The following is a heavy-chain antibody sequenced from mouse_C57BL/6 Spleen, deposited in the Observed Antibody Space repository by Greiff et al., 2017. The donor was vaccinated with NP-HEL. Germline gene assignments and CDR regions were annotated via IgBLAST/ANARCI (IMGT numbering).Heavy chain of an antibody. V-gene: IGHV2-5*01. CDR2: IWRGGST. D-gene: IGHD1-1*01. CDR3: AKNLITTVVATSNWYFDV. CDR1: GFSLTSYG. Sequence: QVHVKQSGPGLVQPSQSLSITCTVSGFSLTSYGVHWVRQSPGKGLEWLGVIWRGGSTDYNAAFMSRLSITKDNSKSQVFFKMNSLQADDTAIYYCAKNLITTVVATSNWYFDVWGTGTTVTVSS. J-gene: IGHJ1*03.